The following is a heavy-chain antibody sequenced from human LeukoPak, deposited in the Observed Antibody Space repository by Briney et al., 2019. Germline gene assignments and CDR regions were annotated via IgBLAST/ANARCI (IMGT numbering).Heavy chain of an antibody. CDR1: GGSISSGSYY. CDR3: ARDHTDSFDY. J-gene: IGHJ4*02. V-gene: IGHV4-61*02. Sequence: SETLSLTCTVSGGSISSGSYYWSWIRQPAGKGLEWIGRIYTSGSTNYNPSLKSRVTISVDTSKNQFSLKLSSVTAAETAVYYCARDHTDSFDYWGQGTLVTVSS. D-gene: IGHD3-22*01. CDR2: IYTSGST.